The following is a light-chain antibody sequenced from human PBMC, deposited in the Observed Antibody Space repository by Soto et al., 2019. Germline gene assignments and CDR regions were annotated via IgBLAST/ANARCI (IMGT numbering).Light chain of an antibody. CDR1: QSVGNY. J-gene: IGKJ4*01. V-gene: IGKV3-11*01. CDR2: DVS. Sequence: VLTQSPGTLSLSPGETATLSCRASQSVGNYLAWYQRKPGQAPRLLMHDVSIRASGVPARFSGSGSGTDFMLTISSLEPEDFAVYYCQQRSNWPLSFGGGTKVEIK. CDR3: QQRSNWPLS.